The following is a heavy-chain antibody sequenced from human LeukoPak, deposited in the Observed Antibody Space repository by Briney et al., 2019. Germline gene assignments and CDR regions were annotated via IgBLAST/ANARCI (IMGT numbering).Heavy chain of an antibody. Sequence: SETLSLTCTVSGGSISSGSYYWSWIRQPAGKGLEWIGRIYTSGSTNYNPSLKSRVTISVDTSKNQFSLKLSSVTAADTAVYYCARETSTVVKSPFDYWGQGTLVTVSS. V-gene: IGHV4-61*02. CDR3: ARETSTVVKSPFDY. D-gene: IGHD4-23*01. J-gene: IGHJ4*02. CDR2: IYTSGST. CDR1: GGSISSGSYY.